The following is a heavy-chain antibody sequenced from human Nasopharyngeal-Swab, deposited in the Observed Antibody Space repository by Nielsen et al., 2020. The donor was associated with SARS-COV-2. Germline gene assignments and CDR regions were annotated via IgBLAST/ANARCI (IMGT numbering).Heavy chain of an antibody. CDR3: ARDQYYYDSSGPAFDI. Sequence: GGSLRLSCAVSGFTFSEYTIHWIRQAPGKGLEWVSYISSSGSTIYYADSVKGRFTISRDNAKNSLYLQMNSLRAEDTAVYYCARDQYYYDSSGPAFDIWGQGTMVTVSS. CDR1: GFTFSEYT. J-gene: IGHJ3*02. D-gene: IGHD3-22*01. CDR2: ISSSGSTI. V-gene: IGHV3-11*01.